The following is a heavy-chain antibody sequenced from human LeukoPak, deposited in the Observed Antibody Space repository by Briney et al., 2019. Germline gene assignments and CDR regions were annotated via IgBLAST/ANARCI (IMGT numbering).Heavy chain of an antibody. D-gene: IGHD4-17*01. Sequence: GGSLRLSCAASGFTFSDYYMSWIRQAPGKGLEWVLYISSSGSTIYYADSVKGRFTISRDNAKNSLYLQMNSLRAEDTAVYYCARDFGDPYYYYGMDVWGQGTTVTVSS. V-gene: IGHV3-11*01. CDR2: ISSSGSTI. J-gene: IGHJ6*02. CDR1: GFTFSDYY. CDR3: ARDFGDPYYYYGMDV.